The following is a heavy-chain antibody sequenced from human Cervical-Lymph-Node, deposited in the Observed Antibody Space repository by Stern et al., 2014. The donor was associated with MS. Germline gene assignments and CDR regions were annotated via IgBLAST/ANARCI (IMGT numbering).Heavy chain of an antibody. CDR2: ISAYYGNT. D-gene: IGHD1-26*01. CDR3: ARDGVGNDDAFDI. CDR1: GYTFTSYG. J-gene: IGHJ3*02. Sequence: QVQLVQSGGEVEKPGASVKVSCKASGYTFTSYGISWVRQAPGQGLEWMGWISAYYGNTRYCKKFRGSTTFITESTTSTAYMELRSLISDDTAVYYCARDGVGNDDAFDIWGQGTLVTVSS. V-gene: IGHV1-18*01.